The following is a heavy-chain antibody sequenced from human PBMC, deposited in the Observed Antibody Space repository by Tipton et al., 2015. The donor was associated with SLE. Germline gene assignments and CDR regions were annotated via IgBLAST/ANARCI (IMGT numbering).Heavy chain of an antibody. D-gene: IGHD3-22*01. V-gene: IGHV4-39*07. J-gene: IGHJ3*02. Sequence: TLSLTCTASGGSISSSSNFWGWIRQPPGKGLEWIGNINYSGTTYYNPSLRSRVTISIDTSKNQFSLKLTSVTAADSAVYYCARGRRYYDSSGGAFDIWGQGTMVTVSS. CDR1: GGSISSSSNF. CDR3: ARGRRYYDSSGGAFDI. CDR2: INYSGTT.